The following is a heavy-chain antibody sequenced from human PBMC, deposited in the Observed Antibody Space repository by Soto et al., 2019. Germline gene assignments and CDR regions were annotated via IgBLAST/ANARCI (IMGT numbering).Heavy chain of an antibody. V-gene: IGHV1-69*02. D-gene: IGHD2-21*02. CDR2: ITISLGIA. CDR1: AGTFSSYS. Sequence: QVQLVQSGAAVKKPGSSVKISCKASAGTFSSYSISWVRQAPGQGLEWMGRITISLGIANYAQKFQGRVAITADKSTSTAYMELSSLRSEDTAVYYCARVVVSATANSYYYHYGMYAWGQGTTVTVSS. J-gene: IGHJ6*02. CDR3: ARVVVSATANSYYYHYGMYA.